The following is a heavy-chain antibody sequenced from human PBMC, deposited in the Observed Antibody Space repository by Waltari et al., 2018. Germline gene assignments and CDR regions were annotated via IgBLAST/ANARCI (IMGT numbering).Heavy chain of an antibody. CDR2: VYISGTT. CDR3: ARGGYYYDTLGDS. D-gene: IGHD3-22*01. V-gene: IGHV4-39*07. CDR1: DDSTRYSSYF. Sequence: LQLQESGPGLVKASETLSLNCTVSDDSTRYSSYFWGWIRQPPGKGLEWIGSVYISGTTYYNPSLKGRVTMSLETSKNQFSLKLKSVTAADTAVYYCARGGYYYDTLGDSWGQEPWSLSPQ. J-gene: IGHJ5*01.